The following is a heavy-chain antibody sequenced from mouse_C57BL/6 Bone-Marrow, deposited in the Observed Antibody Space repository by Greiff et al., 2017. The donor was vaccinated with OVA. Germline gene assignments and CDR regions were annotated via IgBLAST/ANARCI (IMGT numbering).Heavy chain of an antibody. CDR3: TRGEVTTPYYINY. D-gene: IGHD2-3*01. V-gene: IGHV1-5*01. Sequence: EVQLQQSGTVLARPGASVKMSCKTSGYTFTSYWMYWAKQRPGQGLEWIGAIYPGNSDTSYYQKFKGMAKLTAVTSASTAYMELSSLTNEDSAVYYCTRGEVTTPYYINYWGQGTTLTVSS. CDR1: GYTFTSYW. CDR2: IYPGNSDT. J-gene: IGHJ2*01.